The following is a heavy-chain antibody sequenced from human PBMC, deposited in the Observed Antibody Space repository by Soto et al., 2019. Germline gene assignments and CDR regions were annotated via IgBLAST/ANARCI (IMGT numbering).Heavy chain of an antibody. CDR2: ISGSGGST. V-gene: IGHV3-23*01. D-gene: IGHD3-3*01. CDR3: ARKIFGYHPFDY. Sequence: PGGSLRLSCAASGFTFSSYAMSWVRQAPGKGLEWVSAISGSGGSTYYADSVKGRFTISRDNSKNTLYLQMNSLRAEDTAAYYCARKIFGYHPFDYWGQGTLVTVSS. CDR1: GFTFSSYA. J-gene: IGHJ4*02.